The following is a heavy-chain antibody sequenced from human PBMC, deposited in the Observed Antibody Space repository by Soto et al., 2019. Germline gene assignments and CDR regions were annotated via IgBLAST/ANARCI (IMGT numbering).Heavy chain of an antibody. D-gene: IGHD3-3*01. Sequence: PSETLSLTCTVSGSSVSSGGYYWSWIRQPPGKGLEWIGYNHYSGSTDYNPSLKSRVTISIDTSKNQFSLKLSSVTAADTAVYYCARVDVRVSSRRFSDYWGEGARVTVSA. CDR1: GSSVSSGGYY. J-gene: IGHJ4*02. CDR3: ARVDVRVSSRRFSDY. V-gene: IGHV4-61*08. CDR2: NHYSGST.